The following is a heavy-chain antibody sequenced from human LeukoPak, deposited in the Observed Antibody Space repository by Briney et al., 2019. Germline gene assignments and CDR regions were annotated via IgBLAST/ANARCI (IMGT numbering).Heavy chain of an antibody. V-gene: IGHV3-30*18. Sequence: GGSLRLSCAASGFTFSSYGMHWVRQAPGKGLEWVAVISYDGSNKYYADSVKGRFTISRDNSKNTLYLQMNSLRAKDTAVYYCAKDEVRGLLDYWGQGTLVTVSS. J-gene: IGHJ4*02. D-gene: IGHD3-10*01. CDR2: ISYDGSNK. CDR1: GFTFSSYG. CDR3: AKDEVRGLLDY.